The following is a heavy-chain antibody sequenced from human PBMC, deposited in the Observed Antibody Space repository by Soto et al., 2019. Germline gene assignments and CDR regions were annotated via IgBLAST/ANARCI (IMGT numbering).Heavy chain of an antibody. Sequence: QVQLVQSGAEVKKPGSSVKVSCKASGGTFSSYAISWVRQAPGQGLEWMGEIIPIFGTANYAQKFQGRVTITADESPNTAYMELSRLRAADTAVYYCARDRGPSSGYYPYWFDPWGQGTLVSVSS. CDR1: GGTFSSYA. CDR3: ARDRGPSSGYYPYWFDP. CDR2: IIPIFGTA. D-gene: IGHD3-22*01. J-gene: IGHJ5*02. V-gene: IGHV1-69*12.